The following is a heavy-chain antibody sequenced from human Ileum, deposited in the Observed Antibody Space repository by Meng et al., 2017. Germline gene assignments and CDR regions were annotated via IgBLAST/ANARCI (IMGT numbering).Heavy chain of an antibody. CDR2: TYPRGDS. CDR3: ARGGDAYSWNWFGP. Sequence: VHLVESWGGLVQPGGSLTLACAVSGFTVSNNYVAWVRQAPGKGLEGVSITYPRGDSYYTDSLKGRFTVSRDHSTNTLFLQMNSLRLEDTAIYYCARGGDAYSWNWFGPWGQGTLVTVSS. CDR1: GFTVSNNY. J-gene: IGHJ5*02. V-gene: IGHV3-66*02. D-gene: IGHD2-21*02.